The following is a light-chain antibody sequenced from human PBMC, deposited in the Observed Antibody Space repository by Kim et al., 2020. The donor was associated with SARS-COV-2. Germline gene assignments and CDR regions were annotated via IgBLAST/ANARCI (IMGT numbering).Light chain of an antibody. J-gene: IGLJ2*01. CDR1: TGAVTSGHF. CDR2: DTG. Sequence: PGGTGTLTCDSSTGAVTSGHFPYWFQQKPGQAPRTLIYDTGYRHSWTPARFSGSLLGGKAALTLSAAQAEDEADYYCLLSYSDSRVFGGGTQLTVL. CDR3: LLSYSDSRV. V-gene: IGLV7-46*01.